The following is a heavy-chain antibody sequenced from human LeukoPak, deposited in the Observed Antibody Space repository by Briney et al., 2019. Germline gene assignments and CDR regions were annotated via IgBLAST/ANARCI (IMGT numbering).Heavy chain of an antibody. V-gene: IGHV4-34*01. CDR3: ARGPRWLHGSHFDY. J-gene: IGHJ4*02. D-gene: IGHD5-24*01. Sequence: SETLSLTCAVYGGSFSGYYWSWIRQPPGKGLEWIGEINHSGSTNYNPSLKSRVTISVDTSKNQFSPKLSSVTAADTAVYYCARGPRWLHGSHFDYWGQGTLVTVSS. CDR2: INHSGST. CDR1: GGSFSGYY.